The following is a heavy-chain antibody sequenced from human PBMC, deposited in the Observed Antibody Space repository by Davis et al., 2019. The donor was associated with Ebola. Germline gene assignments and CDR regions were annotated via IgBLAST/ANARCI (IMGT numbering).Heavy chain of an antibody. CDR1: GYTFTGYY. CDR2: INPNSGGT. J-gene: IGHJ6*04. V-gene: IGHV1-2*06. Sequence: ASVKVSCKASGYTFTGYYMHWVRQAPGQGLEWMGRINPNSGGTNYAQKFQGRVTMTRDTSISTAYMELSRLRSDDTAVYYCARGGYSSGWHYYGMDVWGKGTTVTVSS. D-gene: IGHD6-19*01. CDR3: ARGGYSSGWHYYGMDV.